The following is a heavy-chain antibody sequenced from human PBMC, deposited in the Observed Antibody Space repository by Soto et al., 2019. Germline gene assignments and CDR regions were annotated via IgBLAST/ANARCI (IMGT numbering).Heavy chain of an antibody. J-gene: IGHJ6*02. CDR2: IYDGGST. CDR3: ARAPTYSYGSGSPYYFYAMDV. CDR1: GDSISRYY. V-gene: IGHV4-59*01. Sequence: QVQLQQSGPGLVRPSETLSLTCTVSGDSISRYYWSWIRQSPGKGLEWIGYIYDGGSTRYNPSLRSRVTIPADPSENQCSLKLSSVTAADTAVYYCARAPTYSYGSGSPYYFYAMDVWGQGTTVTVSS. D-gene: IGHD3-10*01.